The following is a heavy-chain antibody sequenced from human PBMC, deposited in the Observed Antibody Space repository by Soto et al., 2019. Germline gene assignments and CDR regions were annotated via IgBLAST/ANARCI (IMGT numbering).Heavy chain of an antibody. J-gene: IGHJ4*02. CDR1: GGTFSSYT. CDR3: ARGTLSDYVSGYYFDY. V-gene: IGHV1-69*02. CDR2: IIPILGIA. Sequence: SVKVSCKASGGTFSSYTISWVRQAPGQGLEWMGRIIPILGIANYAQKFQGRVTITADKSTSTAYMELSSLRSEDTAVYYCARGTLSDYVSGYYFDYWGQGTLVTVSS. D-gene: IGHD4-17*01.